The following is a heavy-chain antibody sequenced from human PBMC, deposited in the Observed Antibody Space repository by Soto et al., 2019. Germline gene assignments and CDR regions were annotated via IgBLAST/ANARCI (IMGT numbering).Heavy chain of an antibody. J-gene: IGHJ4*02. D-gene: IGHD1-1*01. CDR2: ISGSGGST. V-gene: IGHV3-23*01. CDR3: AKVPEVQLERVTIFDY. Sequence: GGSLRLSCAASGFTFSSYAMSWVRQAPGKGLEWVSAISGSGGSTYYADSVKGRFTISRDNSKNTLYLQMNSLRAEDTAVYYCAKVPEVQLERVTIFDYWGQGSLVTVSS. CDR1: GFTFSSYA.